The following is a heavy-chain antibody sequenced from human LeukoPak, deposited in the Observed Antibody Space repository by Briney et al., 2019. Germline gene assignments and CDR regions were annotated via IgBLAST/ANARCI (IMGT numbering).Heavy chain of an antibody. D-gene: IGHD2-2*03. V-gene: IGHV4-30-2*01. CDR1: GGSISSGGYY. Sequence: PSETLSLTCTVSGGSISSGGYYWSWIRQPPGKGLEWIGYIYHSGSTYYNPSLKSRVTISVDRSKNQFSLKLNSVTAADTVVYYCARGMDIVVVPAADYFDYWGQGTLVTVSS. CDR3: ARGMDIVVVPAADYFDY. CDR2: IYHSGST. J-gene: IGHJ4*02.